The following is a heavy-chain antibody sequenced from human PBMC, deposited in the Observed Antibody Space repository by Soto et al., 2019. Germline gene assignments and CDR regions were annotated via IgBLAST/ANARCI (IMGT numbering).Heavy chain of an antibody. J-gene: IGHJ5*02. CDR3: ARLHGVQNWFDP. D-gene: IGHD3-10*01. CDR2: IYYSGST. Sequence: SETLSLTCTVSGGSISSYYWSWIRQPPGKGLEWIGYIYYSGSTNYNPSLKSRVTISVGTSKNQFSLKLSSVTAADTAVYYCARLHGVQNWFDPWGQGTLVTVSS. V-gene: IGHV4-59*08. CDR1: GGSISSYY.